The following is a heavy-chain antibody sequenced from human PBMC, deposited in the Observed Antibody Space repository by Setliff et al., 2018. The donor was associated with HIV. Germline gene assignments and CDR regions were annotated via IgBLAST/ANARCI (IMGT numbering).Heavy chain of an antibody. CDR3: ARDANYYESGGPPLHGMDV. CDR2: TYYRSKWNT. CDR1: GDSVSSNSAA. J-gene: IGHJ6*02. Sequence: SQTLSLTCAISGDSVSSNSAAWNWIRQSPSRGLEWLGRTYYRSKWNTDYAVSVESRITINPDTSKNQFSLQLNSVTAADTAVYYCARDANYYESGGPPLHGMDVWGQGTTVTVSS. D-gene: IGHD3-22*01. V-gene: IGHV6-1*01.